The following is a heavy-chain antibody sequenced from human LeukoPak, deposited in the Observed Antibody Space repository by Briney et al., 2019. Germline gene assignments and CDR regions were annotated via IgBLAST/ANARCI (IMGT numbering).Heavy chain of an antibody. CDR1: GFTFSTYI. D-gene: IGHD5-24*01. CDR3: ARAAGEMATIRY. Sequence: PGGSLRLSCAASGFTFSTYIMNWVRQTPGKGLEWVSSIGTSTSYIYYADSVKGRFTISRDNAKNSLYLQMNSLRAEDTAVYYCARAAGEMATIRYWGQGTLVTVSS. J-gene: IGHJ4*02. V-gene: IGHV3-21*01. CDR2: IGTSTSYI.